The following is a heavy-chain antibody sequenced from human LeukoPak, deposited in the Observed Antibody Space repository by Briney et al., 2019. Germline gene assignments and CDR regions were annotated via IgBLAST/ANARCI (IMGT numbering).Heavy chain of an antibody. Sequence: SETLSLTCTVSGASISGHYWSWIRQPPGKALEWIGYIYYTGGTNYNPSLKSRVTISIDTSKNQFSLRLSSVTAADTAVYYCARVVLSTPTGWFDPWGQGTLATVSS. CDR2: IYYTGGT. D-gene: IGHD5/OR15-5a*01. CDR3: ARVVLSTPTGWFDP. V-gene: IGHV4-59*11. J-gene: IGHJ5*02. CDR1: GASISGHY.